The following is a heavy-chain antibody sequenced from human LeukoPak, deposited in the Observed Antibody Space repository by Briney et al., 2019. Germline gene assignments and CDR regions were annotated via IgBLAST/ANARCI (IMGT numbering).Heavy chain of an antibody. CDR1: GFTFSSYA. J-gene: IGHJ5*02. Sequence: GGSLRLSCAASGFTFSSYAMTWVRQAPGKGLEWVSSITSSGSNVYYADSVKGRFTISRDNSKNTLYLQMNSLRAEDTAVYYRAKVGGATYISRGWFDPWGQGTLVTVSS. D-gene: IGHD1-26*01. V-gene: IGHV3-23*01. CDR3: AKVGGATYISRGWFDP. CDR2: ITSSGSNV.